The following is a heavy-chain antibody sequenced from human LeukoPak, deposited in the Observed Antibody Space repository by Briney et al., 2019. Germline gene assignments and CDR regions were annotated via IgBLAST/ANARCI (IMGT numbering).Heavy chain of an antibody. CDR1: GFTFSSYA. CDR2: ISGSGGST. J-gene: IGHJ4*02. V-gene: IGHV3-23*01. CDR3: AKNPYDILTGYSYRFDY. D-gene: IGHD3-9*01. Sequence: GGSLRLSCAASGFTFSSYAMSWVRQAPGTGLEWVSAISGSGGSTYYADSVKGRFTISRDNSKNTLYLQMNSLRAEDTAVYYCAKNPYDILTGYSYRFDYWGQGTLVTVSS.